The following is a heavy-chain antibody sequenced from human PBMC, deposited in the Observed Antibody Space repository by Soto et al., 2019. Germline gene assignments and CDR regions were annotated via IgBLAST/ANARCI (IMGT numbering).Heavy chain of an antibody. Sequence: ASVKVSCKVAGHSLTDLSMHWVRQGPGRRLEWLGGFDPEEGEIIYAQNFQGRIRLTEDASTDTAFMELNSLKSEDTAIYYCATTRTTYVYDFDSWGQGTLVTVSS. V-gene: IGHV1-24*01. D-gene: IGHD3-16*01. CDR1: GHSLTDLS. J-gene: IGHJ4*02. CDR2: FDPEEGEI. CDR3: ATTRTTYVYDFDS.